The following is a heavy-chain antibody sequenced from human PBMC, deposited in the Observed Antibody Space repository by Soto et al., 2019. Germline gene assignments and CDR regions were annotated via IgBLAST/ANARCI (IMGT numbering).Heavy chain of an antibody. D-gene: IGHD2-8*01. Sequence: PGGSLRLSCAVSGITFSNAWMSWARQAPGKGLEWVGRIKSKTDGGTTDYAAPVKGRFTISRDDSKNTLYLQMNSLKTEDTAVYYCWVSYYYYGMDVWGQGTTVTVSS. V-gene: IGHV3-15*01. CDR3: WVSYYYYGMDV. CDR2: IKSKTDGGTT. CDR1: GITFSNAW. J-gene: IGHJ6*02.